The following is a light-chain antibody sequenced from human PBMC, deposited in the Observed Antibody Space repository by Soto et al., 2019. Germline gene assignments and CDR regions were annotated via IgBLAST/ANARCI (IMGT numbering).Light chain of an antibody. CDR3: QQRSNWPWT. V-gene: IGKV3-11*01. Sequence: EIVLTQSPATLSLSPGERATLSCRASQSVRSYLAWYQQKPGQAPRLLIYDTSNGATGIPARVSGSGSGTDFTLTISILEPEDFAVYYCQQRSNWPWTFCQGTKVEIK. CDR2: DTS. CDR1: QSVRSY. J-gene: IGKJ1*01.